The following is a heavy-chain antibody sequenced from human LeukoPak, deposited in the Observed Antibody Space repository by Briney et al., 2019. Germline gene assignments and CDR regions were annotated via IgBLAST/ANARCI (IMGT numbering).Heavy chain of an antibody. CDR1: GFTFSSYE. CDR3: ARENGGYCSGGSCYSDNYLDY. V-gene: IGHV3-48*03. D-gene: IGHD2-15*01. J-gene: IGHJ4*02. CDR2: ISSSGSTI. Sequence: GGSLRLSCAASGFTFSSYEMNWVRQAPGKGLEWVSYISSSGSTIYYADSVKGRFTISRDNAKNSLYLQMNSLRAEDTAVYYCARENGGYCSGGSCYSDNYLDYWGQGTLVTVSS.